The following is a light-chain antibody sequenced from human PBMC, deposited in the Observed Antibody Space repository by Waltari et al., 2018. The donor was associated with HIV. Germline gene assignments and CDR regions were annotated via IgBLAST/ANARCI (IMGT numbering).Light chain of an antibody. Sequence: QTVVTQEPSFSVSTGGTVTLTCGLRSDSFPTPHSASGYRHTPGQAPLTLISSTNVRSSGVPDRFSGSILGNKAALTITGAQADDECHYYCVLYMGGAWVFGGGTKLTVL. J-gene: IGLJ3*02. CDR1: SDSFPTPHS. V-gene: IGLV8-61*01. CDR2: STN. CDR3: VLYMGGAWV.